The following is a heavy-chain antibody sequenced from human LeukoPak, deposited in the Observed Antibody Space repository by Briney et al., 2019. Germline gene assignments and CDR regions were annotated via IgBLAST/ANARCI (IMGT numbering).Heavy chain of an antibody. Sequence: SETLSLTCTVSGGSISGSYWSWIRQPPGKGLEWIGRIYTSGSTNYNPSLKSRATISVDTSKNQFSLKLSSVTAADTAVYYCARDVSSNYDWFDPWGQGTLVTVSS. CDR3: ARDVSSNYDWFDP. J-gene: IGHJ5*02. CDR1: GGSISGSY. CDR2: IYTSGST. D-gene: IGHD4-11*01. V-gene: IGHV4-4*08.